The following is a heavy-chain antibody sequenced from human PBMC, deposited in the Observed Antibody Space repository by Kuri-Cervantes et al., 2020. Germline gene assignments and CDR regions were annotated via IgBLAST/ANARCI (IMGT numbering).Heavy chain of an antibody. V-gene: IGHV3-30-3*01. Sequence: GESLKISCAASGFAFSDYYMSWIRQAPGKGLEWVAVISHDGSNKYYADSVKGRFTISRDSSRDTLYLQMNSLRTEDTAVYYCARGSSGWSRFDYWGQGTLVTVSS. CDR1: GFAFSDYY. D-gene: IGHD6-19*01. J-gene: IGHJ4*02. CDR2: ISHDGSNK. CDR3: ARGSSGWSRFDY.